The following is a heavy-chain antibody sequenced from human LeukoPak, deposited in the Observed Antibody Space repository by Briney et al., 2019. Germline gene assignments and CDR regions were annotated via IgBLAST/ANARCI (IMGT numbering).Heavy chain of an antibody. V-gene: IGHV3-11*01. CDR1: GGSFSGYY. CDR3: AKEGYGSSPGPLRY. Sequence: LSLTCAVYGGSFSGYYWSWLRQAPGKGLEWISYVGGSGGSVYYADSVKGRFTVSRDSAKNSLYLQMNSLRAEDTAVYYCAKEGYGSSPGPLRYWGQGTLVTVSS. CDR2: VGGSGGSV. D-gene: IGHD6-6*01. J-gene: IGHJ4*02.